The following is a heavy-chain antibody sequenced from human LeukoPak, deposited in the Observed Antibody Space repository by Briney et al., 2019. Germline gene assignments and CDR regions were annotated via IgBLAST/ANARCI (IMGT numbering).Heavy chain of an antibody. D-gene: IGHD2-2*02. J-gene: IGHJ3*02. Sequence: GGSLRLSCAASGFTFSSYAMTWVRQAPGKGLEWVSGLSASGNSTYYADSVKGRFTISRDNSKNTLFLQMNSLRAEDRAVYYCARGPHCSSASCYTSGGFDMWGQGAMGTVSS. CDR3: ARGPHCSSASCYTSGGFDM. CDR1: GFTFSSYA. CDR2: LSASGNST. V-gene: IGHV3-23*01.